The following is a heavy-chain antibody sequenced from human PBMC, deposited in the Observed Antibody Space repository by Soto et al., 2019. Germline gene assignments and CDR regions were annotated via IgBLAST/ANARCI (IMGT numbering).Heavy chain of an antibody. CDR1: GGSFSGYY. CDR3: ARGVTAPTRLYYFAY. Sequence: QVQLQQWGAGLLKPSETLSLTCAVYGGSFSGYYWSWIRKPPGKGLEWIGEINHSGSTNSNPSLKIRVTISVYTSKNQFSLKLSSVTAADTAVYYCARGVTAPTRLYYFAYWGQGTLVTVSS. J-gene: IGHJ4*02. D-gene: IGHD5-18*01. V-gene: IGHV4-34*01. CDR2: INHSGST.